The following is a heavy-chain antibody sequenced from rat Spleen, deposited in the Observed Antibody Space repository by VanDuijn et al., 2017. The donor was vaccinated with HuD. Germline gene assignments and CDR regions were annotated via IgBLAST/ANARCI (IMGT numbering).Heavy chain of an antibody. Sequence: EVQLVESDGGLVLPGRSLKLSCAASGFTFSDYGMAWVRQAPTKGLEGVTFISSGGGNTYYRDSVKGRFTISRDNAKNTLYLQMDSLRSEDTATYYCARLRPPYWYVMDAWGQGASVTVSS. D-gene: IGHD3-1*01. V-gene: IGHV5S13*01. CDR1: GFTFSDYG. CDR2: ISSGGGNT. CDR3: ARLRPPYWYVMDA. J-gene: IGHJ4*01.